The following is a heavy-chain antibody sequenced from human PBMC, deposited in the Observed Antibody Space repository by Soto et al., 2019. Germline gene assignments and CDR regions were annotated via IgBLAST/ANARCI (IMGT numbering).Heavy chain of an antibody. V-gene: IGHV3-23*01. J-gene: IGHJ6*02. CDR1: GFTFSSYA. CDR3: AKKTGTVGYYYGMDV. D-gene: IGHD1-1*01. Sequence: WGSLRLSCAASGFTFSSYAMSWVRQAPGKGLEWVSAISGSGGSTYYADSVKGRFTISRDNSKNTLYLQMNSLRAEDTAVYYCAKKTGTVGYYYGMDVWGQGTTVTVSS. CDR2: ISGSGGST.